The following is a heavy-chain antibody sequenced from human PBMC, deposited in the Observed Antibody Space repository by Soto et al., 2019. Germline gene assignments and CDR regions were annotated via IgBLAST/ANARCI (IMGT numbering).Heavy chain of an antibody. CDR1: GFTFSSYW. CDR3: ARQEGAAFYYDGMDV. Sequence: QPGGSLSLSCAASGFTFSSYWMHWVRQAPGKGLVWVSRINSDGSITSYADSVKGRFTISRDNAKNTLYLHMNSLRAEDTAVYYCARQEGAAFYYDGMDVWGQGTTVTVSS. CDR2: INSDGSIT. V-gene: IGHV3-74*01. J-gene: IGHJ6*02.